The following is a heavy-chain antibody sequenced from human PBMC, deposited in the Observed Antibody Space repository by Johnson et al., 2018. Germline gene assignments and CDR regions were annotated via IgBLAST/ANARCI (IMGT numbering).Heavy chain of an antibody. V-gene: IGHV3-30-3*01. J-gene: IGHJ3*01. CDR1: GFTFSSYP. Sequence: VQLVEAGGGVVQPGRSLRLSCAASGFTFSSYPMHWVRQAPGKGLEWVAIISYDGSNKYYADSVKGRFTISRDNSKNTLYLQMNSRRGDDTAMYYCARDSPGGNPHDAFDVWGQGTMVTVSS. D-gene: IGHD4-23*01. CDR3: ARDSPGGNPHDAFDV. CDR2: ISYDGSNK.